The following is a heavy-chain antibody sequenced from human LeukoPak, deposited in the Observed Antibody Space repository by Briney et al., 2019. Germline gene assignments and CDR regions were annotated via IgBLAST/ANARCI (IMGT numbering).Heavy chain of an antibody. CDR3: ARGPQYYFDY. J-gene: IGHJ4*02. Sequence: SETLSLTCAVYGRSFSGYYWSWIRQPPGKGLEWIGEINHSGSTNYNPSLKSRVTISVDTSKNQFSLKLSSVTAADTAVYYCARGPQYYFDYWGQGTLVTVSS. CDR2: INHSGST. V-gene: IGHV4-34*01. CDR1: GRSFSGYY.